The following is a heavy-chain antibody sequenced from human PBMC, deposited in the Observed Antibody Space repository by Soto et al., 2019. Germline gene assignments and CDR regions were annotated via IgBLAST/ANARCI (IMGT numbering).Heavy chain of an antibody. D-gene: IGHD3-3*01. V-gene: IGHV3-7*01. CDR3: ARDLSRSGYYTSSFDI. J-gene: IGHJ3*02. CDR2: IKEDGSEK. Sequence: GESLKISCAASGFTFSSYWMSWVRQAPGKGLEWVANIKEDGSEKNYVDSVKGQFTISRDNAKNSLYLQMNSLRAEDTAVYYCARDLSRSGYYTSSFDIWGQGTMVTVSS. CDR1: GFTFSSYW.